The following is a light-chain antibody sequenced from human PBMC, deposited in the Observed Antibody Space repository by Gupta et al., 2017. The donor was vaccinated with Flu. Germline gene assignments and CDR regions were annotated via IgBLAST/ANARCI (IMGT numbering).Light chain of an antibody. CDR2: QVS. V-gene: IGKV2-30*01. CDR3: MQGSRWPWA. J-gene: IGKJ1*01. CDR1: QSLVYSDGNTY. Sequence: DVVMTQSPLSLPVTLGQPASISCRSRQSLVYSDGNTYLHWFQQRPGQSPRRLIYQVSHRESGVPDRFSGSGSGTDFTLKISRVEAEDVGVYYCMQGSRWPWAFGQGTKVEIK.